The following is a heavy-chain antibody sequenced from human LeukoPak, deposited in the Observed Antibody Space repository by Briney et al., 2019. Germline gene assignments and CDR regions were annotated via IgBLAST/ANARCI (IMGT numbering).Heavy chain of an antibody. J-gene: IGHJ4*02. CDR3: TAYFNSNY. Sequence: GGSLRLSCVASGFTFSNAWMNWVRQAPGKGLEWVGRIKSKTEGGTTDYGAPVKGRFTISRDDSDNTLYLQMSSLKTEDTAVYYCTAYFNSNYWGQGTLVTVSS. CDR1: GFTFSNAW. D-gene: IGHD2/OR15-2a*01. CDR2: IKSKTEGGTT. V-gene: IGHV3-15*01.